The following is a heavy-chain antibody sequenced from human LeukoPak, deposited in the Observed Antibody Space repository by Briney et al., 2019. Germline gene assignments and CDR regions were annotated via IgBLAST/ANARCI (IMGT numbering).Heavy chain of an antibody. CDR3: ARSLNSRLTDY. V-gene: IGHV1-69*05. CDR1: GGTFSSYA. CDR2: IIPIFGTA. D-gene: IGHD6-13*01. Sequence: GASVKVSCKASGGTFSSYAISWVRQAPGQGLEWMGGIIPIFGTANYAQKFQGRVTMTTDTSASTAYMELRSLRSDDTAVYYCARSLNSRLTDYWGQGTLVTVSS. J-gene: IGHJ4*02.